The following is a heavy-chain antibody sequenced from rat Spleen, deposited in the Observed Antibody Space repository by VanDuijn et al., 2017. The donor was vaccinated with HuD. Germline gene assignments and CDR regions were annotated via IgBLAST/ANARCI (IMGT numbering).Heavy chain of an antibody. Sequence: VQLKESGPGLVQPSQTLSLTCTVSGFSLTDYSIHWVRQPTGKGLEWMGVIWSGGSTDYNSALKSLLSISRDTAKCQVFLKMNSLQTEDTAIYFCTRDYGGYSGGWFAYWGQGTLVTVSS. V-gene: IGHV2S63*01. CDR1: GFSLTDYS. D-gene: IGHD1-11*01. J-gene: IGHJ3*01. CDR2: IWSGGST. CDR3: TRDYGGYSGGWFAY.